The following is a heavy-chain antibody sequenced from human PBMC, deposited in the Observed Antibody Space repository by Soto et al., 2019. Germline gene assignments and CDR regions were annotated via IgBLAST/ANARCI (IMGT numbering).Heavy chain of an antibody. J-gene: IGHJ4*02. V-gene: IGHV1-69*13. CDR1: AGRFSSNP. D-gene: IGHD3-10*01. CDR3: ARDRAIIGLDY. CDR2: ILPILGTT. Sequence: SVKGSFKTSAGRFSSNPISLVRQAPGQGLEWMGTILPILGTTNYAQKFKGRVTLTADESTSTAYMELRSLRSEDTAVYYCARDRAIIGLDYWGQGTMVTVSS.